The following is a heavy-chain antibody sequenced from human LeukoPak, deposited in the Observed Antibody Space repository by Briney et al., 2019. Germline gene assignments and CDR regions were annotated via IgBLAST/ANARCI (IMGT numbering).Heavy chain of an antibody. CDR1: GFTFSNYA. J-gene: IGHJ4*02. CDR3: ARSWAREEGFDY. Sequence: GGSLRLSCAASGFTFSNYAMSWVRQAPGKGLEWVSAISNNGGRTYYADFVKGRFTISRDNSKNTLYLQMNTLRAEDTAVYYCARSWAREEGFDYWGQGTQVTVSS. CDR2: ISNNGGRT. V-gene: IGHV3-23*01.